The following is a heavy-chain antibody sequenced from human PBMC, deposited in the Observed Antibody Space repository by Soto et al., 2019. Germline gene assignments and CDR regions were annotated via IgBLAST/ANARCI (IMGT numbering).Heavy chain of an antibody. Sequence: PSETLSLTCAVYGGSFSGYYWSWIRQPPGKGLEWIGEINHSGSTNYNPSLKSRVTISVDTSKNQFSLKLSSVTAADTAVYYCARGEDWNYVALDYWGQGTLVTVSS. V-gene: IGHV4-34*01. CDR1: GGSFSGYY. CDR2: INHSGST. CDR3: ARGEDWNYVALDY. D-gene: IGHD1-7*01. J-gene: IGHJ4*02.